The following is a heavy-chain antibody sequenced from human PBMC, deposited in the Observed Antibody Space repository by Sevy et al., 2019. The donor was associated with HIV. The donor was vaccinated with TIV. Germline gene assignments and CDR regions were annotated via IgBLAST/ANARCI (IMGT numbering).Heavy chain of an antibody. V-gene: IGHV4-34*01. CDR3: AREGYNSAAFDY. Sequence: HSETLSLTCAVYGGSFSDYYWSWIGQPPGKGLEWIGEINQSGSSNYNPSLKSRVTISVDTSKNQFSLKLSSVTAADTAVYYCAREGYNSAAFDYWGQGTLVTVSS. D-gene: IGHD1-1*01. CDR2: INQSGSS. J-gene: IGHJ4*02. CDR1: GGSFSDYY.